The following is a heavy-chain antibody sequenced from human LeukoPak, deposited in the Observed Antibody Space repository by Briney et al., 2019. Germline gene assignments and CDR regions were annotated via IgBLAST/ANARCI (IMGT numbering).Heavy chain of an antibody. CDR3: ARKAYALDV. CDR2: IKQDGSER. J-gene: IGHJ6*04. CDR1: GFIFSSYW. D-gene: IGHD2-8*01. V-gene: IGHV3-7*03. Sequence: PGGSLRLSCAPSGFIFSSYWMSWVRQAPGKGLEWVANIKQDGSERYYVDSVKGRFTISRDNAKNSLYLQMNSLRAEDTAVYYCARKAYALDVWGEGTTVTVSS.